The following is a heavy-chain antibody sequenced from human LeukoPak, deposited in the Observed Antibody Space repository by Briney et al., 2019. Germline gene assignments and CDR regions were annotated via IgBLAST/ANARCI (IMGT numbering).Heavy chain of an antibody. CDR1: GFTFSDYY. Sequence: GSLRLSCAASGFTFSDYYMNWIRQAPGKGLEWVSYISSSGSTIYYADSVKGRFTISRDNAKNSLYLQMNSLRAEDTAVYYCARDGRNLLWFGEPRGYFDYWGQGTLVTVSS. V-gene: IGHV3-11*04. CDR2: ISSSGSTI. D-gene: IGHD3-10*01. CDR3: ARDGRNLLWFGEPRGYFDY. J-gene: IGHJ4*02.